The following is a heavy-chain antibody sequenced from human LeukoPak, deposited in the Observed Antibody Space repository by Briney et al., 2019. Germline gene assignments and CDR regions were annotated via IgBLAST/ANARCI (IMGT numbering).Heavy chain of an antibody. CDR2: IYYSGST. J-gene: IGHJ5*02. CDR1: GGSISSSSYY. Sequence: PSETLSLTCTVSGGSISSSSYYWGWIRQPPGKGLEWIGSIYYSGSTYYNPSLKSRVTISVDTSKNQFSLKLSSVTAADTAVYYCASNYLTALWFDPWGQGTLVTVSS. V-gene: IGHV4-39*07. D-gene: IGHD4-11*01. CDR3: ASNYLTALWFDP.